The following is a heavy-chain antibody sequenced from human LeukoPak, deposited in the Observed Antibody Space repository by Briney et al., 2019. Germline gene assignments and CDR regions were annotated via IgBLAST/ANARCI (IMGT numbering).Heavy chain of an antibody. J-gene: IGHJ4*02. CDR2: INPNSGDT. CDR3: ARDYSSSSGYFDY. D-gene: IGHD6-6*01. Sequence: ASVKVSCKASGYTFTGYYMHWVRQAPGQGLEWMGWINPNSGDTNYAEKFQGRVTMTRDTSISTAYMDLRRLRSYDTAVYYCARDYSSSSGYFDYWGQGTLVTVSS. CDR1: GYTFTGYY. V-gene: IGHV1-2*02.